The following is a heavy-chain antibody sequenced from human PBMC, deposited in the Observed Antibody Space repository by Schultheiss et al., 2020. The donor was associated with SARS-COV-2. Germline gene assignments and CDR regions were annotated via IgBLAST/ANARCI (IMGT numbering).Heavy chain of an antibody. CDR3: ARTAGYFDY. D-gene: IGHD2-21*02. CDR2: IYYSGST. CDR1: GGSISSYY. V-gene: IGHV4-59*06. J-gene: IGHJ4*02. Sequence: SQTLSLTCTVSGGSISSYYWSWFRQPPGKGLEWIGYIYYSGSTYYNPSLKSRVTISVDTSKNQFSLKLSSVTAADTAVYYCARTAGYFDYWGQGTLVTVSS.